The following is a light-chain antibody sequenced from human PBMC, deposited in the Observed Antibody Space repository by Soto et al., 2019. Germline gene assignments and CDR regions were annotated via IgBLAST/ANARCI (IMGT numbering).Light chain of an antibody. CDR3: QTWGTGIHVV. CDR2: LNSDGSH. Sequence: QLVLTQSPSASASLGASVKLTCTLSSGHSSYAIAWHQQQPGKGPRYWMKLNSDGSHSKGDGIPDRFSGSSSGAERYLTISSLQSEDEADYYCQTWGTGIHVVFGGGTKLTVL. CDR1: SGHSSYA. V-gene: IGLV4-69*01. J-gene: IGLJ2*01.